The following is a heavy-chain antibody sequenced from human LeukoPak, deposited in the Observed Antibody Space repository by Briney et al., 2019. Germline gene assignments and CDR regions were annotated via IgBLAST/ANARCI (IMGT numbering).Heavy chain of an antibody. V-gene: IGHV3-23*01. D-gene: IGHD3-10*01. CDR1: GFTFSSYA. CDR2: ISGSGGST. Sequence: GGSLRLSCAASGFTFSSYAMSWVRQAPGKGLEWVSAISGSGGSTYYAGSVKGRFTISRDNSKNTLYLQMNSLRAEDTAVYYCAKGTYGSGSYRRFDPWGQGTLVTVSS. CDR3: AKGTYGSGSYRRFDP. J-gene: IGHJ5*02.